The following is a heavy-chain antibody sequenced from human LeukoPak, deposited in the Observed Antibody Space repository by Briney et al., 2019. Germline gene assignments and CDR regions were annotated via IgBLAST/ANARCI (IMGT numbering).Heavy chain of an antibody. V-gene: IGHV3-30-3*01. J-gene: IGHJ4*02. CDR3: AREGSYYYDSSGFGLGFLEYYFDY. Sequence: GRSLRLSCAASGFTFSSYAMHWVRQAPGKGLEWAAVISYDGSNKYYADSVKGRFTISRDNSKNTLYLQMNSLRAEDTAVYYCAREGSYYYDSSGFGLGFLEYYFDYWGQGTLVTVSS. CDR1: GFTFSSYA. CDR2: ISYDGSNK. D-gene: IGHD3-22*01.